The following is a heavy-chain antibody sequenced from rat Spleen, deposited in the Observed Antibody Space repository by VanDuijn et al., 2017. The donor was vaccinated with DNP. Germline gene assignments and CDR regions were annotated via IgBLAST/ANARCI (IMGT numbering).Heavy chain of an antibody. V-gene: IGHV5-22*01. CDR2: SSYDGGST. Sequence: EVQLVESGGGLVQPGRSLKLSCVASGFTFSNYDMAWVRQAPAKGLEWVAYSSYDGGSTYNGDSVKGRFTISRDNAKSTLYLQMNSLRSEDMATYYCTRHVLPLRVWDYWGQGVMVTVSS. CDR3: TRHVLPLRVWDY. D-gene: IGHD1-4*01. J-gene: IGHJ2*01. CDR1: GFTFSNYD.